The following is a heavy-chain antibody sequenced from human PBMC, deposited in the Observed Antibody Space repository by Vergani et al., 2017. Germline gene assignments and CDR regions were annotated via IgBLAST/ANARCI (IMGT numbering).Heavy chain of an antibody. CDR1: GGSINPSSSF. D-gene: IGHD3-9*01. V-gene: IGHV4-39*01. CDR2: INYVGRT. Sequence: QLQLQESGPGLVKPSETLSLICTVSGGSINPSSSFWGWIRQSPGKGLEWIGRINYVGRTYYIPSLQSRATVFVDTSKNQFSLNLTSVTAADTAVYYCARLYYAILTGYYRGYYYYGMDVWGQGTTVTVSS. J-gene: IGHJ6*02. CDR3: ARLYYAILTGYYRGYYYYGMDV.